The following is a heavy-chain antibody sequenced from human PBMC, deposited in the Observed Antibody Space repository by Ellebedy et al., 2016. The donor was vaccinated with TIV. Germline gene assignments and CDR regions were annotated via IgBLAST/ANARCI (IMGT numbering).Heavy chain of an antibody. Sequence: GESLKISXAASGFTFSSYAMHWVRQAPGKGLEWVAVISSDASNKYYADSVKGRLTISRDNLKNTLYLQMNSLRAEDTAVYFCARHHRRDGYKTFDYWGQGTLVTVSS. CDR2: ISSDASNK. CDR3: ARHHRRDGYKTFDY. D-gene: IGHD5-24*01. J-gene: IGHJ4*02. CDR1: GFTFSSYA. V-gene: IGHV3-30-3*01.